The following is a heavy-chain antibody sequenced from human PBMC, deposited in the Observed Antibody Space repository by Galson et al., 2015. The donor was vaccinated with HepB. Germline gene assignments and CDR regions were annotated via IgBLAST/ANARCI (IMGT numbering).Heavy chain of an antibody. Sequence: SLRLSCAASGFTFSSHSINWVRQAPGKGLEWVSSISSSSTYIYYADSVKGRFTISRDNAKNTLFLQMSSLRVEDTAVYYCARDKDDAMDVWGQGTTVTVSS. CDR2: ISSSSTYI. D-gene: IGHD2-15*01. CDR1: GFTFSSHS. J-gene: IGHJ6*02. V-gene: IGHV3-21*01. CDR3: ARDKDDAMDV.